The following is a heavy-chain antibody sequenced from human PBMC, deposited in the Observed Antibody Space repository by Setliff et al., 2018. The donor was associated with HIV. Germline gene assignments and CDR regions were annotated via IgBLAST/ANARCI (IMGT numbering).Heavy chain of an antibody. D-gene: IGHD6-25*01. V-gene: IGHV4-30-4*08. CDR3: ARRLRSGGYYFDY. CDR1: GGSISSGDYY. CDR2: ISYSGST. Sequence: SETLSLTCTVSGGSISSGDYYWSWIRQPPGKGLEWIGYISYSGSTYYNPSLKSRVTISVDTSENQFSLKLSSVTAADTAVYYCARRLRSGGYYFDYWGQGILVTVSS. J-gene: IGHJ4*02.